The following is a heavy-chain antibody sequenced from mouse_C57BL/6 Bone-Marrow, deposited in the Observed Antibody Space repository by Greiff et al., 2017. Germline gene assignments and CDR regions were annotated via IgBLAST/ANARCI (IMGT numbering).Heavy chain of an antibody. V-gene: IGHV1-12*01. J-gene: IGHJ2*01. CDR2: IYPGNGDP. D-gene: IGHD1-1*01. CDR1: GYTFTSYN. CDR3: ARSRITTVAQDY. Sequence: QVQLQQSGAELVRPGASVKMSCKASGYTFTSYNMHWVKQTPRQGLEWIGAIYPGNGDPSYNQKFQGKATLTVDKSSSTAYMQLSSPTSGDSAVYFCARSRITTVAQDYWGQGTTLTVSS.